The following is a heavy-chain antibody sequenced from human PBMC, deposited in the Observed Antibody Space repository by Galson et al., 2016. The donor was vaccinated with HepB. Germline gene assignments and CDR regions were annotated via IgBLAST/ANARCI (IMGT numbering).Heavy chain of an antibody. J-gene: IGHJ3*02. V-gene: IGHV6-1*01. CDR3: VRNNYGSGNYYTSFDI. Sequence: CAISGDSVSSNSAAWYWIRQSPSRGLEWLGRTYYNSQWYRDFAASVRGRITINPDTPQNQISLQLNSVTPDDTAVYYCVRNNYGSGNYYTSFDIWGQGTTVTVSS. D-gene: IGHD3-10*01. CDR1: GDSVSSNSAA. CDR2: TYYNSQWYR.